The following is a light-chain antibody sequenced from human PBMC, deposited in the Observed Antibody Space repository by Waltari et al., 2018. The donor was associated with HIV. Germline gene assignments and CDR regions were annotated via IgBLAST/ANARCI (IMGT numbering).Light chain of an antibody. J-gene: IGKJ4*01. V-gene: IGKV2-24*01. CDR3: MQATQSPLT. CDR1: QSLVNRDGHTY. Sequence: DILMTQTPLSSRVALGQPASISCRSSQSLVNRDGHTYLSWFHQRPGQPPRPLIYEISNRFSGVPDRFSGSGAGTDFTLKISRVEAEDVGIYYCMQATQSPLTFGGGTKVEIE. CDR2: EIS.